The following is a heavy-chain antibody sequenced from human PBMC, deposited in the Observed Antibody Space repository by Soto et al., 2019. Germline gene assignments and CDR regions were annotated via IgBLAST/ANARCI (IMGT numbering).Heavy chain of an antibody. D-gene: IGHD6-6*01. V-gene: IGHV3-53*01. Sequence: GSLRLSCAASGFTVSSNYMSWVRQAPGKGLEWVSVIYSGGSTYYADSVKGRFTISRDNSKNTLYLQMNSLRAEDTAVYYCAREWYSSSGPHFDYWGQGTLVTVSS. CDR2: IYSGGST. J-gene: IGHJ4*02. CDR3: AREWYSSSGPHFDY. CDR1: GFTVSSNY.